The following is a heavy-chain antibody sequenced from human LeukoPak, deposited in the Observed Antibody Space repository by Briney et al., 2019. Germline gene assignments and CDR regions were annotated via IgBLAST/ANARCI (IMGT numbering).Heavy chain of an antibody. Sequence: PSETLSLTCTVSGGSISSSSYYWGWIRQPPGKGLEWIGSIYYSGSTYYNPSLKSRVTISVDTSKNQFSLKPSSVTAADTAVYYCARHGIRSHFDYWGQGTLVTVSS. D-gene: IGHD3-3*01. CDR2: IYYSGST. CDR3: ARHGIRSHFDY. J-gene: IGHJ4*02. V-gene: IGHV4-39*01. CDR1: GGSISSSSYY.